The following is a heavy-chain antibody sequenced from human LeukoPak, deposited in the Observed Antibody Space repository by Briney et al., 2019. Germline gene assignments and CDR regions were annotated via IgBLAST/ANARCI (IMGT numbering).Heavy chain of an antibody. D-gene: IGHD2-15*01. Sequence: GGSLRLSGAAPGFTFSSYWMSWVRQAPGKGLEWVANIKQDGSEKNYVESVKGRLSISRDNAKNSLYLQMNSLRAEDTAVYYCAKDRCSDGIGCLYYYMDVWGKGTTVTISS. CDR3: AKDRCSDGIGCLYYYMDV. CDR1: GFTFSSYW. V-gene: IGHV3-7*01. CDR2: IKQDGSEK. J-gene: IGHJ6*03.